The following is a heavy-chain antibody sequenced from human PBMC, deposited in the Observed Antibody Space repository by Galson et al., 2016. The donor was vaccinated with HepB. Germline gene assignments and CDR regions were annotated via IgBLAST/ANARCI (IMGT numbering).Heavy chain of an antibody. J-gene: IGHJ5*01. Sequence: CAISGDSVSSNSATWNWIRQSPSRGLEWLGRTYYRSKWYNDYAVSVKSRITINPDTSKNQFSLLLNSVTPEDTAVYYRAKGADRQWLVVDSGWFDSWGQGTLVTVSS. CDR1: GDSVSSNSAT. CDR3: AKGADRQWLVVDSGWFDS. V-gene: IGHV6-1*01. D-gene: IGHD6-19*01. CDR2: TYYRSKWYN.